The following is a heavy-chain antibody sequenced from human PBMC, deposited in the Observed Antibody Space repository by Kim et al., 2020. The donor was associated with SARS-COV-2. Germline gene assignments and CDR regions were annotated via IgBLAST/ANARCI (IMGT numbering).Heavy chain of an antibody. CDR2: ISGSGGST. V-gene: IGHV3-23*01. CDR1: GFTFSSYA. Sequence: GGSLRLSCAASGFTFSSYAMSWVRQAPGKGLEWVSAISGSGGSTYYADSVKGRFTISRDNSKNTLYLQMNSLRAEDTAVYYCAKDLVEGIRYFDWFQFDPWGQGTLVTVSS. J-gene: IGHJ5*02. CDR3: AKDLVEGIRYFDWFQFDP. D-gene: IGHD3-9*01.